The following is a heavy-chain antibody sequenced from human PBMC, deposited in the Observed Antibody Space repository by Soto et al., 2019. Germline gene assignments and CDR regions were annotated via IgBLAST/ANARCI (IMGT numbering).Heavy chain of an antibody. Sequence: PVGSLRLSCASSVFSFVNYGVHCARHSPGKWLEWVAGISYDGTKKHYVGSVRGRFTISRDNSQNTLHLHMNSLRPDDTAVYYCVKARAPWSVTTAFDCWGQGTLVNVSS. CDR1: VFSFVNYG. CDR3: VKARAPWSVTTAFDC. D-gene: IGHD4-17*01. J-gene: IGHJ4*02. V-gene: IGHV3-30*18. CDR2: ISYDGTKK.